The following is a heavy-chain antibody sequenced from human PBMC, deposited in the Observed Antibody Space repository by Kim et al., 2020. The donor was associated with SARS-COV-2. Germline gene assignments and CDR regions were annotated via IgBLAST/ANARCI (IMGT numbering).Heavy chain of an antibody. V-gene: IGHV1-69*04. CDR3: ARASRAPVTTVVYWYFDL. Sequence: SVKVSCKASGGTFSSYAISWVRQAPGQGLEWMGRIIPILGIANYAQKFQGRVTITADKSTSTAYMELSSLRSEDTAVYYCARASRAPVTTVVYWYFDLWGRGTLVTVSS. J-gene: IGHJ2*01. D-gene: IGHD4-17*01. CDR1: GGTFSSYA. CDR2: IIPILGIA.